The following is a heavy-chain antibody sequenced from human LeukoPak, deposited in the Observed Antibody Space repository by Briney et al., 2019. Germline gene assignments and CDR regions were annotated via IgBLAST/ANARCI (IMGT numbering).Heavy chain of an antibody. J-gene: IGHJ4*02. Sequence: GGSLRLSCAASGFTFSSYWMSWVRQAPGKGLEWVANINQDGGVKYYVDSVKGRFTISRDNAKNSLYLHMNSLRAEDSAVYYCTRDRHGSRTYSTDYWGQGTLVTVSS. CDR1: GFTFSSYW. D-gene: IGHD3-10*01. CDR3: TRDRHGSRTYSTDY. CDR2: INQDGGVK. V-gene: IGHV3-7*01.